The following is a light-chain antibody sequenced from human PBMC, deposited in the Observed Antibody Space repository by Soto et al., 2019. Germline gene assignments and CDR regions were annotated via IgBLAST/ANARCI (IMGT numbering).Light chain of an antibody. J-gene: IGLJ2*01. CDR2: EVS. CDR1: SSDIGYYDY. V-gene: IGLV2-14*01. CDR3: TSYTTSSTLGV. Sequence: QPVLTQPASVSGSPGQSITISCTGTSSDIGYYDYVSWYQQHPGKAPKLMIYEVSNRPSGVSNRFSGSKSGNTASLSISGLQAEDEANYYCTSYTTSSTLGVFGGGTKLTVL.